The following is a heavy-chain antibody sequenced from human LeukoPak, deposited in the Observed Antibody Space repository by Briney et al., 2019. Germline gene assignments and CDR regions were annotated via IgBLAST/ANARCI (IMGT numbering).Heavy chain of an antibody. CDR2: INPNSGGT. J-gene: IGHJ6*02. Sequence: PGASVKVSCKASGYTFTGYYMHWVRQAPGRGREWMGWINPNSGGTNYAQKFQGRVTMTRDTSISTAYMELSRLRSDDTAVYYCARGSGEYDILTGYRAYYYYGMDVWGQGTTVTVSS. V-gene: IGHV1-2*02. CDR1: GYTFTGYY. CDR3: ARGSGEYDILTGYRAYYYYGMDV. D-gene: IGHD3-9*01.